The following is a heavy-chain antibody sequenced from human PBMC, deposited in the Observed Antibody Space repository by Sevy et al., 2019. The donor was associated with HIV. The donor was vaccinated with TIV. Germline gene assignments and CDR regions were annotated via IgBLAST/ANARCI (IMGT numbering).Heavy chain of an antibody. CDR3: ANLNRLMVYAGYFDY. CDR1: GFTFTNYA. V-gene: IGHV3-23*01. D-gene: IGHD2-8*01. J-gene: IGHJ4*02. CDR2: ISGSGGST. Sequence: GGSLRLSCAASGFTFTNYAMSWVRQAPGKGLEWVSAISGSGGSTFYTDSVKGRFIISRDNSKNTLYLQMNSLRAEDTAVYYCANLNRLMVYAGYFDYWGQGTLVTVSS.